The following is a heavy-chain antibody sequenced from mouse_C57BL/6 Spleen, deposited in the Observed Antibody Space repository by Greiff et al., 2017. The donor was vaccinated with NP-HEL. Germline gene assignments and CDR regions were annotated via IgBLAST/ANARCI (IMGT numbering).Heavy chain of an antibody. V-gene: IGHV1-81*01. CDR2: IYPRSGNT. J-gene: IGHJ2*01. CDR1: GYTFTSYG. Sequence: VQLQQSGAELARPGASVKLSCKASGYTFTSYGISWVKQRPGQGLEWIGEIYPRSGNTYYNEKFKGKATLTADKSSSTAYMELRSLTSEDAAVYFCARGATTVEADYWGQGTTLTVSS. CDR3: ARGATTVEADY. D-gene: IGHD1-1*01.